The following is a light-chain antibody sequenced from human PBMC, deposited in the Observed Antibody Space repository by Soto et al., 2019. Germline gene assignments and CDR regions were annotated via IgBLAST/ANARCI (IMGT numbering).Light chain of an antibody. CDR3: QQYGSSSWT. CDR2: TAS. Sequence: AIQMTQSPSSLSASVGDRVTITCRASQGIRSELGWYQQKPGKAPNLLIYTASTLQSGVPSRFSGSGSGTDFTLTISRLEPEDFAVYYCQQYGSSSWTFGQGTKV. J-gene: IGKJ1*01. V-gene: IGKV1-6*01. CDR1: QGIRSE.